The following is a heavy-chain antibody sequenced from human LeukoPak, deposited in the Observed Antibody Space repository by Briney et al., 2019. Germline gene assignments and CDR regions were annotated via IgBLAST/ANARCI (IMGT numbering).Heavy chain of an antibody. CDR3: ARGGGSSWYVPSNYYYYGMDV. CDR2: IIPIFGTA. V-gene: IGHV1-69*13. CDR1: GGTFSSYA. J-gene: IGHJ6*02. Sequence: GASVKVSCKASGGTFSSYAISWVRQAPGQGLEWMGGIIPIFGTANYAQKFQGRVTITADESTSTAYMELSSLRSEDTAVYYCARGGGSSWYVPSNYYYYGMDVWGQGTTVTVSS. D-gene: IGHD6-13*01.